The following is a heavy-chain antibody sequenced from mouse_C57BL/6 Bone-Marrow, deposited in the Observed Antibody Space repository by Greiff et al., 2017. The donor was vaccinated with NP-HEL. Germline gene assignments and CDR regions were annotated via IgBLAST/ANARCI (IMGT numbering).Heavy chain of an antibody. CDR1: GFPLTSYA. D-gene: IGHD1-1*01. V-gene: IGHV2-9-1*01. CDR2: IWTGGGT. J-gene: IGHJ1*03. Sequence: VQLQESGPGLVAPSQSLSITCTVSGFPLTSYAISWVRQPPGKGLEWLGVIWTGGGTNDNSALKSRLSISKDNSKSQVFLKMNSLQTDDTARYYCARNGRSSYLSWCFDVWGTGTTVTVSS. CDR3: ARNGRSSYLSWCFDV.